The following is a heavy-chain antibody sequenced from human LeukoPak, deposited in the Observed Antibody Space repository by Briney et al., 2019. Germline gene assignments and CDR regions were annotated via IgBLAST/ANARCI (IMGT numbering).Heavy chain of an antibody. V-gene: IGHV3-48*03. CDR2: ISSSGSTM. CDR3: AREGITMVRGVIIYYGMDV. J-gene: IGHJ6*04. CDR1: GFTFSSYE. D-gene: IGHD3-10*01. Sequence: QPGGSLRLSCAASGFTFSSYEMNWVRQAPGKGLEWVSYISSSGSTMYYADSVKGRFTVSRDNAKNSLYLQMNSLRAEDTAVYYCAREGITMVRGVIIYYGMDVWGKGTTVAVSS.